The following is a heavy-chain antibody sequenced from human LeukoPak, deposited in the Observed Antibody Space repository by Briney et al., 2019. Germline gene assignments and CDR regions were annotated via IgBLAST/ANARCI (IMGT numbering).Heavy chain of an antibody. J-gene: IGHJ4*02. Sequence: GGSLRLSCAASGFTFTSYSMNWVRQAPGKGLEWVSSISSSSSYIHYADSVKGRFTISRDNAKNSLYLQMSSLRAEDTAVHYCARGYCSGGNCYSTDYWGQGTLVTVSS. D-gene: IGHD2-15*01. CDR1: GFTFTSYS. CDR3: ARGYCSGGNCYSTDY. CDR2: ISSSSSYI. V-gene: IGHV3-21*01.